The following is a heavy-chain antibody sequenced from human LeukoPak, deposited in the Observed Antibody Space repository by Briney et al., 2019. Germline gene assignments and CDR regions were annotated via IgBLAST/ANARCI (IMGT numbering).Heavy chain of an antibody. V-gene: IGHV3-48*02. CDR3: TREGYDLLTGTGRYFDY. D-gene: IGHD3-9*01. CDR2: ISSSSSPI. J-gene: IGHJ4*02. Sequence: GRSLRLSCAASGFTFSSYGMHWVRQAPGKGLEWVSYISSSSSPIYYADSVKGRFTISRDNAKNSLYLQMNSLRDEDTAVYYCTREGYDLLTGTGRYFDYWGQGTLVTVSS. CDR1: GFTFSSYG.